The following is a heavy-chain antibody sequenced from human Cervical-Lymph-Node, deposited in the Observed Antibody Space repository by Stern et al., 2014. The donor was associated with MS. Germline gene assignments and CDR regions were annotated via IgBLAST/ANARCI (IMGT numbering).Heavy chain of an antibody. J-gene: IGHJ4*02. CDR1: GGTFKKST. CDR2: ISPSLGIR. CDR3: ATGGSHFGSGPEH. D-gene: IGHD3-10*01. Sequence: QVQLGQSGPEVKKPGSSVKVSCKASGGTFKKSTITWVRQAPGQGLFWMGRISPSLGIRNYVKDFEGRFSMTADKSTSTAYMELTSLRSDDTAVYYCATGGSHFGSGPEHWGQGTLVTVSS. V-gene: IGHV1-69*09.